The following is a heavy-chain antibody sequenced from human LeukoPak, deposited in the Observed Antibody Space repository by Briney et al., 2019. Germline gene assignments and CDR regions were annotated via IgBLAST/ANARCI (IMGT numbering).Heavy chain of an antibody. Sequence: SETLSLTCTVSGGSISSYYWSWIRQPAGKGLEWIGRIYTSGSTNYNPSLKSRVTMSVDTSKNQFSLKLSSVTAADTAVYYCAGGYYYAYYYDYMDVWGKGTTVTISS. J-gene: IGHJ6*03. CDR2: IYTSGST. CDR3: AGGYYYAYYYDYMDV. V-gene: IGHV4-4*07. CDR1: GGSISSYY. D-gene: IGHD3-22*01.